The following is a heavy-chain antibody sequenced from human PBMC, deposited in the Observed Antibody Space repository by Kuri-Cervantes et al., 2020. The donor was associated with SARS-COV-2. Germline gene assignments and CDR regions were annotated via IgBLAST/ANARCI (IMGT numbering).Heavy chain of an antibody. Sequence: LSLTCAASGFTFSNAWMSWVRQAPGKGLEWVSYISSSGSTIYYADSVEGRFTISRDNAKNSLYLQMNSLRAEDTAVYYCARDSSGLDYWGQGTLVTVSS. V-gene: IGHV3-11*01. D-gene: IGHD6-19*01. CDR2: ISSSGSTI. CDR1: GFTFSNAW. CDR3: ARDSSGLDY. J-gene: IGHJ4*02.